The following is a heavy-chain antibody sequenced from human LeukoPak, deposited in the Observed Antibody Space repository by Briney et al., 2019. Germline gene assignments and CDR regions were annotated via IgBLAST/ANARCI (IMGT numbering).Heavy chain of an antibody. V-gene: IGHV3-48*03. CDR3: ARGLPPDYYYGMDV. CDR2: ISSSGSTI. D-gene: IGHD4-11*01. CDR1: GFTFSTYE. J-gene: IGHJ6*02. Sequence: GGSLRLSCAASGFTFSTYEMNWVRQAPGKGLEWVSYISSSGSTIYYADSVKGRFTISRDNAKNSLSLQMNSLRAEDTAVYYCARGLPPDYYYGMDVWGQGTTVTVSS.